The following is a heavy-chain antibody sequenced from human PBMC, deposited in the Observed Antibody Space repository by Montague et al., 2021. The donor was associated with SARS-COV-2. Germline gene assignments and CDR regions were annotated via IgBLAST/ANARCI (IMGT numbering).Heavy chain of an antibody. CDR1: GGSISSGGYY. V-gene: IGHV4-31*03. CDR3: ARDSGITIFGVVIMQAFDI. J-gene: IGHJ3*02. Sequence: TLSLTCTVSGGSISSGGYYWSWIRQHPGMGLEWIGYIYYSGSTYYNPSLKSRVTISVDTSKNQFSLKLSSVTAADTAVYYCARDSGITIFGVVIMQAFDIWGQGTMVTVSS. D-gene: IGHD3-3*01. CDR2: IYYSGST.